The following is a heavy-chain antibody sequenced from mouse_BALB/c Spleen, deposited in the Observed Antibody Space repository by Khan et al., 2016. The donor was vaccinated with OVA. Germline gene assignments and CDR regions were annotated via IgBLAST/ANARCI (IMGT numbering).Heavy chain of an antibody. Sequence: QVQLQQSGAELVRPGVSVKISCKGSGYTFTSFSMHWVKQRHAKSLEWIGVISPYYGDANYNQKFKDKATMTVDKSSSTAYMELTRLTSEDSAVYYCAREEGMYRFAHWGQGNLLTVSA. CDR3: AREEGMYRFAH. J-gene: IGHJ3*01. D-gene: IGHD2-10*02. CDR2: ISPYYGDA. V-gene: IGHV1S137*01. CDR1: GYTFTSFS.